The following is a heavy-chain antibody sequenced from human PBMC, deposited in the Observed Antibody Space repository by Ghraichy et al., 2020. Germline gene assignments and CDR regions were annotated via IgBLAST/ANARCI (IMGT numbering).Heavy chain of an antibody. V-gene: IGHV4-39*01. D-gene: IGHD4-23*01. CDR2: IYYSGST. CDR1: GGSISSSSYY. CDR3: ARPSGSGGNVDY. J-gene: IGHJ4*02. Sequence: SQTLSLTCTVSGGSISSSSYYWGWIRQPPGKGLEWIGSIYYSGSTYYNPSLKSRVTISVDTSKNQFSLKLSSVTAADTAVYYCARPSGSGGNVDYWGQGTLVTVSS.